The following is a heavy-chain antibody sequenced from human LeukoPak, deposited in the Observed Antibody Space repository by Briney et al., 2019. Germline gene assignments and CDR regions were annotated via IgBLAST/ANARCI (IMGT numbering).Heavy chain of an antibody. CDR1: GFTFDDYA. V-gene: IGHV3-23*01. CDR2: ISSSGGST. D-gene: IGHD3-10*01. J-gene: IGHJ4*02. Sequence: GGSLRLSCAASGFTFDDYAMHWVRQAPGKGLEWVSGISSSGGSTYYADSVRGRFTISRDNSKNTLYLQMNSLRAEDTAIYYCAKDLVTGSLDYWGQGTLVTVSS. CDR3: AKDLVTGSLDY.